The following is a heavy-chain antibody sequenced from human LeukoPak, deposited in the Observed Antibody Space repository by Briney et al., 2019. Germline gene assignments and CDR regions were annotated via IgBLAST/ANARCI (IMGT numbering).Heavy chain of an antibody. J-gene: IGHJ4*02. CDR2: IRSKANSYAT. CDR1: GFTFSGSA. CDR3: NYYDSSGYRSIDY. V-gene: IGHV3-73*01. D-gene: IGHD3-22*01. Sequence: GGSLRLSCAASGFTFSGSAMHWVRQASGKGLEWVGRIRSKANSYATAYAASVKVRFTISRDDSKNTAYLQMNSLKTEDTAVYYCNYYDSSGYRSIDYWGQGTLVTVSS.